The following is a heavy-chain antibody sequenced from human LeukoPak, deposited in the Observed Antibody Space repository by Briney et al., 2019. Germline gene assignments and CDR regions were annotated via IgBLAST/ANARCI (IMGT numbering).Heavy chain of an antibody. CDR1: GGSISTYY. CDR2: IYYTGST. V-gene: IGHV4-59*01. Sequence: SSETLSLTCTVSGGSISTYYWSWIRQPPGKGLECIGYIYYTGSTNYNPSLKSRVTISVDTSKNQFSLKLTSVTAADTAVYYCARARVGATSDDALDIWGQGTMVTVSS. J-gene: IGHJ3*02. CDR3: ARARVGATSDDALDI. D-gene: IGHD1-26*01.